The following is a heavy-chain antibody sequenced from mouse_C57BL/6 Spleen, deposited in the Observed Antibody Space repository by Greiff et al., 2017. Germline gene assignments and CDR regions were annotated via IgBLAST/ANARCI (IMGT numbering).Heavy chain of an antibody. CDR1: GFSLTSYG. CDR3: ARDYYGSSHGWFAY. CDR2: IWSGGST. D-gene: IGHD1-1*01. Sequence: VMLVESGPGLVQPSQSLSITCTVSGFSLTSYGVHWVRQSPGKGLEWLGVIWSGGSTDYNAAFISRLSISKDNSKSQVFFKMNSLQADDTAIYYCARDYYGSSHGWFAYWGQGTLVTVSA. V-gene: IGHV2-2*01. J-gene: IGHJ3*01.